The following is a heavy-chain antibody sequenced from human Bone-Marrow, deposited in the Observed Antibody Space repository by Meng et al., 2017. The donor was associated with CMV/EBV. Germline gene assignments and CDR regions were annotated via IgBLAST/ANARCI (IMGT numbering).Heavy chain of an antibody. Sequence: SLRLSCPASGFTFDDYAMHWVRQAPGKGLEWVSGISWNSGSIGYADSVKGRFTISRDNAKNSLYLQMNSLRAEDTALYYCAKDMGYSSSSGGFDYWGQGTLVAASS. CDR1: GFTFDDYA. CDR2: ISWNSGSI. J-gene: IGHJ4*02. V-gene: IGHV3-9*01. D-gene: IGHD6-6*01. CDR3: AKDMGYSSSSGGFDY.